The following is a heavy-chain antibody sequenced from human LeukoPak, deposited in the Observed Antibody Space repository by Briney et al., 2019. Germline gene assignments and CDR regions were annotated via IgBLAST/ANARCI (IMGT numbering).Heavy chain of an antibody. CDR3: ARVPTVTHYYYYMHV. D-gene: IGHD4-17*01. CDR2: IIPIFGTA. V-gene: IGHV1-69*05. Sequence: SVKVSCKASGGTFSSYAISWVRQAPGQGLEWMGRIIPIFGTANYAQKFQGRVTITTDESTSTAYMELSSLRSEDTAVYFCARVPTVTHYYYYMHVWGKGTTVTVSS. J-gene: IGHJ6*03. CDR1: GGTFSSYA.